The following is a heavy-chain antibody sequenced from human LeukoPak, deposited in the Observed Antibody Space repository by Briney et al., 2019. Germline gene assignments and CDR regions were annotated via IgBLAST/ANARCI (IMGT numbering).Heavy chain of an antibody. D-gene: IGHD3-9*01. CDR3: ARLHYDVLTGPFDY. V-gene: IGHV3-9*01. CDR2: ISWNSGSI. J-gene: IGHJ4*02. Sequence: PGGSLRLSCAASGFTFDDYAMHWVRKVPGKGLEWASGISWNSGSIGYADSVKGRFTISRDNAKNSLYLQMNSLRAEDTAVYYCARLHYDVLTGPFDYWGQGTLVTVSS. CDR1: GFTFDDYA.